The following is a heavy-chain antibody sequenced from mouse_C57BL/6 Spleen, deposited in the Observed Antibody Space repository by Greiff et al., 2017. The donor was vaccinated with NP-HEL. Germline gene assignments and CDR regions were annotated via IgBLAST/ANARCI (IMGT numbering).Heavy chain of an antibody. J-gene: IGHJ2*01. D-gene: IGHD2-4*01. V-gene: IGHV1-39*01. CDR2: INPNYGTT. CDR1: GYSFTDYN. Sequence: EVKLVESGPELVKPGASVKISCKASGYSFTDYNMNWVKQSNGKSLEWIGVINPNYGTTSYNQKFKGKATLTVDQSSSTAYMQLNSLTSEDSAVYYCARSDYDYDRYYFDYWGQGTTLTVSS. CDR3: ARSDYDYDRYYFDY.